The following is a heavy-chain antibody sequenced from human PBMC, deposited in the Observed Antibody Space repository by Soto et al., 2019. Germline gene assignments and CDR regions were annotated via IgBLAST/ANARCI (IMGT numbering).Heavy chain of an antibody. CDR2: IISIFGTA. V-gene: IGHV1-69*13. D-gene: IGHD6-13*01. CDR3: AREPPAAAASPYYYGLDV. CDR1: GCTFSSYA. J-gene: IGHJ6*02. Sequence: SVKVSCKASGCTFSSYAISWVRQAPGQGLEWMGGIISIFGTANYAQKFQGRVTSTADESTITAYMELSSLISEDTAVYYCAREPPAAAASPYYYGLDVWGQGTTVTVSS.